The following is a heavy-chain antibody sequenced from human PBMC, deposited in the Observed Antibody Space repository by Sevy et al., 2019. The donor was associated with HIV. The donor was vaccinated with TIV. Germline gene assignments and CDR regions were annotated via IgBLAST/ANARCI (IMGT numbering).Heavy chain of an antibody. D-gene: IGHD3-3*02. Sequence: GGSLRLSCTASEFTFSSHAVSWVRRAPGKGLEWVSAISGNGENTHYADSVRGRFTISRDNFKNTLYLQMNSLRAEDTALYYCARDGRGISAFDIWGQGTMVTVSS. CDR2: ISGNGENT. J-gene: IGHJ3*02. CDR1: EFTFSSHA. V-gene: IGHV3-23*01. CDR3: ARDGRGISAFDI.